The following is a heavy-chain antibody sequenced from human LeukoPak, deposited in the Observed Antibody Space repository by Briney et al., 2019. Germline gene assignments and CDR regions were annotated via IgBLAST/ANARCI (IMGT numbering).Heavy chain of an antibody. Sequence: ASVKVSCKASGYTYTSYGISWVRQAPGQGLEWMGWISAYNGDTHYAQKFQGRVTMTTETSTSTAYMELRSLRSDDTAVYYCARAPENYDFWSGYFQRNYYYYYMDVWGKGTTVTVSS. CDR1: GYTYTSYG. V-gene: IGHV1-18*01. CDR3: ARAPENYDFWSGYFQRNYYYYYMDV. D-gene: IGHD3-3*01. CDR2: ISAYNGDT. J-gene: IGHJ6*03.